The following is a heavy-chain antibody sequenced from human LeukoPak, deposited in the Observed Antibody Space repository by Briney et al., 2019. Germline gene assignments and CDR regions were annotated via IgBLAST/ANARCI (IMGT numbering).Heavy chain of an antibody. CDR2: ISCNGGGK. CDR3: AKDVEARPGLYSSTWHGYYFDY. CDR1: GFTFSNYA. V-gene: IGHV3-23*01. J-gene: IGHJ4*02. Sequence: PGGSLRLSCAASGFTFSNYAMNWVRQAPGKGLEWVSAISCNGGGKYYADSVKGRFTISRDISKNTVDLQMNSLGAEETAVYYCAKDVEARPGLYSSTWHGYYFDYWGQGALVTVSS. D-gene: IGHD6-13*01.